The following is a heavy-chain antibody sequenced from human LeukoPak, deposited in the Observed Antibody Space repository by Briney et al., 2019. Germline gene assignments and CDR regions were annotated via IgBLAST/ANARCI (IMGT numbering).Heavy chain of an antibody. Sequence: SETLSLTCAVYGGSFSGYYWSWIRQPPGKGLEWIGEINHSGSTNYNPSLKSRVTISVDTSKNQFSLKLSSVTAADTAVYYCARGEGVWKDFGYWGQGTLVTVSS. J-gene: IGHJ4*02. CDR2: INHSGST. CDR3: ARGEGVWKDFGY. V-gene: IGHV4-34*01. D-gene: IGHD3-16*01. CDR1: GGSFSGYY.